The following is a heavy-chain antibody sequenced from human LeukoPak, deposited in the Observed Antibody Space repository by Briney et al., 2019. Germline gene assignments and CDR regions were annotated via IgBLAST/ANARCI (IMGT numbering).Heavy chain of an antibody. CDR1: GYRFSDYW. J-gene: IGHJ3*02. CDR3: ARHGTPAAAGSVFDI. CDR2: IYPSDSHN. D-gene: IGHD6-13*01. V-gene: IGHV5-51*01. Sequence: GESLKISCKGSGYRFSDYWIGWVRQMPGKGLEWMGVIYPSDSHNKYSPSFQGQVTISADKSINTAHLQWGSLKASDTAMYYCARHGTPAAAGSVFDIWGQGTMVTVSS.